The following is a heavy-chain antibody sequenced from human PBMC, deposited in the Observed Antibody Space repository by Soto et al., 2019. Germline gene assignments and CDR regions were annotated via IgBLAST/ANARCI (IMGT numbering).Heavy chain of an antibody. Sequence: SETLSLTCAVYGGSFIGYYWSWIRQPPGKGLEWIGEINHSGSTNYNASLKSRVTISVDTSKNQFSLKLGSVTPADTAVYYCASTGFLEWLYVIDYWGQESLVSVSS. D-gene: IGHD3-3*01. V-gene: IGHV4-34*01. CDR3: ASTGFLEWLYVIDY. CDR1: GGSFIGYY. J-gene: IGHJ4*02. CDR2: INHSGST.